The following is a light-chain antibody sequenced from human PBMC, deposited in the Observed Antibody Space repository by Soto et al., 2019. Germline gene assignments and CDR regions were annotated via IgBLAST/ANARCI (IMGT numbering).Light chain of an antibody. CDR2: GTF. V-gene: IGKV3-20*01. CDR3: QQYGSLIT. Sequence: EIVLTQSPVTLSLSPGERATLSCRASRSLTSTYLAWYQQKPGQAPRLLIYGTFTRATGIPDRFSGSGSGTDFTLTISRLEPEDFAVYYCQQYGSLITFGQGTRLEIK. CDR1: RSLTSTY. J-gene: IGKJ5*01.